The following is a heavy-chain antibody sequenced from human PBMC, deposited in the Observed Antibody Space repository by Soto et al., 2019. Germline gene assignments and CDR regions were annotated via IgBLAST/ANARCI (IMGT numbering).Heavy chain of an antibody. V-gene: IGHV5-51*01. J-gene: IGHJ4*01. CDR3: ARGDEVVTANPYDY. CDR1: GYRFNRYS. CDR2: IYPGGSDT. Sequence: GGSPKISCQGSGYRFNRYSIGWVRQVPGKGLEWVGLIYPGGSDTRYSPSFQGQVTISADKSINTAYLQWNSLTASGTAIYYRARGDEVVTANPYDYWGQGAL. D-gene: IGHD2-15*01.